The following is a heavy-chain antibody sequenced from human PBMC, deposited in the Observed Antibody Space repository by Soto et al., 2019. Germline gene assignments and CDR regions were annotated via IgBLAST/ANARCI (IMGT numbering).Heavy chain of an antibody. D-gene: IGHD3-16*01. CDR2: MNPNSGNT. CDR1: GYTITSYS. Sequence: GASVKVSCKASGYTITSYSLNWVHQAKGQGLEWMGWMNPNSGNTGYAQKFQGRVTMTRNTSISTAYMELSSLRSEDTAVYYCARDLAFMTSDAFDIWGQGTMVTVSS. CDR3: ARDLAFMTSDAFDI. V-gene: IGHV1-8*01. J-gene: IGHJ3*02.